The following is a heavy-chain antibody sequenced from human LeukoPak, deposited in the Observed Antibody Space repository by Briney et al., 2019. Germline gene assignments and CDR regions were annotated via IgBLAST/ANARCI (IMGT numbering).Heavy chain of an antibody. CDR2: IYYSGST. V-gene: IGHV4-39*01. J-gene: IGHJ5*02. CDR1: GGSISSSSYY. Sequence: SETLSLTCTVSGGSISSSSYYWGWIRQPPAKGLEWIGSIYYSGSTYYNPSLKSRITIPVDMSKNQFSLKLSSVTAADTALYYCARHSGLRSPFNPWGQGTLVTVTS. CDR3: ARHSGLRSPFNP. D-gene: IGHD3-3*01.